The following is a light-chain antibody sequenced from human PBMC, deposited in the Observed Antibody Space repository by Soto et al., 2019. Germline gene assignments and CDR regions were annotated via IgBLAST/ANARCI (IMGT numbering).Light chain of an antibody. V-gene: IGKV2-24*01. CDR3: LLFGHFPRT. Sequence: DVVLTQTPLSSPVTLGQPASISCRSSQSLVHGDGNTYLSWFQQRPGQPPRLLIYQVSNRFAGAPDKYRGRGEATYFTLKISSVEDEDVDVYYCLLFGHFPRTFGQGTKLEIK. CDR1: QSLVHGDGNTY. J-gene: IGKJ1*01. CDR2: QVS.